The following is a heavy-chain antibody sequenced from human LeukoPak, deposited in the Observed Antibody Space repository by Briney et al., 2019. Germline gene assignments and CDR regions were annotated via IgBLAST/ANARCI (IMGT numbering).Heavy chain of an antibody. CDR3: GGFGYEAAVDL. V-gene: IGHV3-7*01. J-gene: IGHJ4*02. CDR1: GFMFSTYW. D-gene: IGHD6-13*01. Sequence: GGSLRLSCAASGFMFSTYWMTWVRQAPGKALEWVANIKPDGSETYYVDSVKGRFTLSRDNTKNLLYLQMNSLRGEDAAVYYCGGFGYEAAVDLWGQGTLVTVSS. CDR2: IKPDGSET.